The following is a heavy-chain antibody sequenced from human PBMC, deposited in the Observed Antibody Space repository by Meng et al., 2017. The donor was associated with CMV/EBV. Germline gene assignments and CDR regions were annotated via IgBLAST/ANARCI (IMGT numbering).Heavy chain of an antibody. J-gene: IGHJ4*02. Sequence: ASVKVSCKTSGYAFTSYDIIWVRQAAGQGLEWMGWMNPNSDHTGYAQNFQGRVTFTRDTSKRTAYMELSSLRSEDTAVYYCARGPGLGPPLDYRGQGTLVTVSS. CDR2: MNPNSDHT. V-gene: IGHV1-8*03. CDR1: GYAFTSYD. D-gene: IGHD3/OR15-3a*01. CDR3: ARGPGLGPPLDY.